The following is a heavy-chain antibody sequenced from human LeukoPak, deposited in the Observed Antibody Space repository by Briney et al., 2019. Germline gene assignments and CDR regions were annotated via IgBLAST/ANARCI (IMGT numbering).Heavy chain of an antibody. CDR2: INHSGST. D-gene: IGHD4-23*01. J-gene: IGHJ2*01. V-gene: IGHV4-34*01. Sequence: SSETLSLTCAVYVGSFSGYYWSWIRQPPGKGLEWIGEINHSGSTNYNPSLKSRATISVDTSKNQFSLKLTSVTAADTAVYYCARGSRGGSSGGHWYIDLWGRGTLVTVSS. CDR1: VGSFSGYY. CDR3: ARGSRGGSSGGHWYIDL.